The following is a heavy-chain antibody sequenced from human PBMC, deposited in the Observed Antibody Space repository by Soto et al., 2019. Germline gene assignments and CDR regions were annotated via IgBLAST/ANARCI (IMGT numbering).Heavy chain of an antibody. D-gene: IGHD6-19*01. CDR2: ISGSGSAI. CDR1: GFSFSDYG. CDR3: ARGSSGWYDY. V-gene: IGHV3-48*02. J-gene: IGHJ4*02. Sequence: EVHLAESGGGLVQPGGSLRLSCAASGFSFSDYGMNWVRQAPGKGLEWVSYISGSGSAIHYTDSVRGRFTMSRDNAKKTLYLQMNSLRDEDTAVYFCARGSSGWYDYWGQGTLVTISS.